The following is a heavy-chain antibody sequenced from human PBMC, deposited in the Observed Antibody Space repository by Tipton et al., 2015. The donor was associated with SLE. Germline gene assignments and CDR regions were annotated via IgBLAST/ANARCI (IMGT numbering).Heavy chain of an antibody. D-gene: IGHD6-19*01. CDR3: AGALRGGSGRGWFDP. Sequence: TLSLTCTVSGGSISSSSYYWGWIRQPPGKGLEWIGSIYYSGSTYYNPSLKSRVTISVDTSKHQFSLKLSSVTAADTAVYYCAGALRGGSGRGWFDPWGQGTLVTVSS. CDR2: IYYSGST. V-gene: IGHV4-39*01. CDR1: GGSISSSSYY. J-gene: IGHJ5*02.